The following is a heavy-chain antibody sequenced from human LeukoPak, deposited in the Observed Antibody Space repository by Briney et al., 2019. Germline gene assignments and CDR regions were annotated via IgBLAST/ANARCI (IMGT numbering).Heavy chain of an antibody. D-gene: IGHD2-2*01. CDR3: ARDWYYAIDY. J-gene: IGHJ4*02. Sequence: PGGSLRLSCAASGFNFSSYTMHWVRQAPGKGLEWVAVISYDGSNKYYADSVKGRFTISRDNSKNTLYLQMNSLRADNTAVYYCARDWYYAIDYWGQGTLVTVSS. V-gene: IGHV3-30*04. CDR2: ISYDGSNK. CDR1: GFNFSSYT.